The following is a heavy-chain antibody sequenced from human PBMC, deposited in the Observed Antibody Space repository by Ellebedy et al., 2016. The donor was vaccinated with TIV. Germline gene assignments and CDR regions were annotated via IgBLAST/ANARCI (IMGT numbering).Heavy chain of an antibody. J-gene: IGHJ4*02. V-gene: IGHV3-66*01. D-gene: IGHD3-22*01. CDR2: ISSGGST. CDR1: GFNFSSYA. CDR3: ARDSYYYDSSGYYPFDY. Sequence: PGGSLRLSCAASGFNFSSYAMNWVRQAPGKGLEWVSVISSGGSTYYADSVKGRFTISRDNSKNTLYLQMNSLRAEDTAVYYCARDSYYYDSSGYYPFDYWGQGTLVTVSS.